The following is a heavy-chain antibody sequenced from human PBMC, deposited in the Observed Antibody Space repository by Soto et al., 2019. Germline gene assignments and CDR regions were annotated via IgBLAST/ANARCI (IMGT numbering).Heavy chain of an antibody. CDR2: ISYDGNNK. D-gene: IGHD6-6*01. CDR3: AKEKLNPAQIAAHRGMDV. V-gene: IGHV3-30*18. Sequence: QVHLVESGGGVVQPGRSLRLSCAASGFTFSSFGMHWVRQAPGKGLEWVAVISYDGNNKYYADSVKGRFTISRDNSKNTLYLQMNSLRAEDTAVYFCAKEKLNPAQIAAHRGMDVWGQGTAVTVSS. J-gene: IGHJ6*02. CDR1: GFTFSSFG.